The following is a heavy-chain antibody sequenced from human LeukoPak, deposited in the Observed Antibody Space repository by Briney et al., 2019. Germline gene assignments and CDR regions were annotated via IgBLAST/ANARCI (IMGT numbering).Heavy chain of an antibody. CDR2: ISYDGSNK. Sequence: GGSLRLSCAASGFTFSSYGMHWVRQAPGKGLEWVAVISYDGSNKYYADSVKGRFTISRDNSKNTLYLQMNSLRAEDTAVYYCALLDYYDSSGFDYWGQGTLVTVSS. V-gene: IGHV3-30*03. J-gene: IGHJ4*02. CDR1: GFTFSSYG. D-gene: IGHD3-22*01. CDR3: ALLDYYDSSGFDY.